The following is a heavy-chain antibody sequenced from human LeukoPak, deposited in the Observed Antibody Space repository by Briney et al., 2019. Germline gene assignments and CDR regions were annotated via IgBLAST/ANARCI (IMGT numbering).Heavy chain of an antibody. CDR1: GFTFSTYG. D-gene: IGHD3-9*01. J-gene: IGHJ6*02. Sequence: GGSLRLSCAASGFTFSTYGMHWVRQAPGKGLEWVAIISFDGSNEYYADSVKGRFTISRDHSKNTLYLQMNRLRAEDTAVYYCAKRSSPEYYDILTGYYNADYYYGMDVWGQGTTVTVSS. CDR3: AKRSSPEYYDILTGYYNADYYYGMDV. V-gene: IGHV3-30*18. CDR2: ISFDGSNE.